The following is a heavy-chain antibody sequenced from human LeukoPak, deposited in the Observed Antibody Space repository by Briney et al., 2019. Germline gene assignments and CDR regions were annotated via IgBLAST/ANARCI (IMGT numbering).Heavy chain of an antibody. V-gene: IGHV4-4*07. CDR2: ICTSGST. D-gene: IGHD2-15*01. J-gene: IGHJ4*02. CDR1: GGSISSYY. CDR3: ARGAGMVAAPPLDY. Sequence: SETLSLTCTVSGGSISSYYWSWIRQPAGKGLEWIGRICTSGSTNYNPSLKSRVTMSVDTSKNQFSLKLSSVTAADTAVYYCARGAGMVAAPPLDYWGQGTLVTVSS.